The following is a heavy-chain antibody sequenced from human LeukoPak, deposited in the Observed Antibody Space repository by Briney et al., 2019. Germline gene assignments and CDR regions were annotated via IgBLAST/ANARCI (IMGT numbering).Heavy chain of an antibody. CDR1: GGSISNYY. V-gene: IGHV4-59*01. CDR3: ARGYYNILTGYYVDY. D-gene: IGHD3-9*01. Sequence: SETLSLTCTVSGGSISNYYWSWIRQPPGKGLEWIGYFSNSGSTDYNPSLKSRVTISVDTSRNQFSLKLSSVTAADTAVYYCARGYYNILTGYYVDYWGQGTLVTVSS. J-gene: IGHJ4*02. CDR2: FSNSGST.